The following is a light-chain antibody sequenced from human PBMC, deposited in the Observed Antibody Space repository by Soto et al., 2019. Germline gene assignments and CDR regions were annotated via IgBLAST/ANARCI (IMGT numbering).Light chain of an antibody. J-gene: IGKJ5*01. CDR1: QSVNIH. Sequence: EIVLTQSPASLSLSPGDRATLSCRASQSVNIHLAWYQQKPGQAPRLLMYDTSNRAAGIPARFSGSGFGTDFTLTISSLEPEDFAVYYCQQRHSWPPLTFGQGTRLEIK. CDR3: QQRHSWPPLT. V-gene: IGKV3-11*01. CDR2: DTS.